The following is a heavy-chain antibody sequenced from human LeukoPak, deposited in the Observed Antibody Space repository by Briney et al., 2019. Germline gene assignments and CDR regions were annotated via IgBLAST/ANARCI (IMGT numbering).Heavy chain of an antibody. CDR2: FDLEDGET. V-gene: IGHV1-24*01. CDR1: GYTLTELY. CDR3: ATSLVIAYYYYGMDV. D-gene: IGHD2/OR15-2a*01. Sequence: ASVTVSCTVSGYTLTELYMHWVRQAPGKGLGWMGGFDLEDGETIYAQKFQGRVTMTEDTSTDTAYMELSSPRSEDTAVYYCATSLVIAYYYYGMDVWGQGTTVTVSS. J-gene: IGHJ6*02.